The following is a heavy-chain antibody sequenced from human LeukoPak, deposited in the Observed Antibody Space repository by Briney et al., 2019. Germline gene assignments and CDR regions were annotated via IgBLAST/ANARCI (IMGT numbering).Heavy chain of an antibody. J-gene: IGHJ4*02. CDR1: GFTFSDYY. CDR2: INHSGST. CDR3: ARLEGYSSSWYSHGDADY. D-gene: IGHD6-13*01. Sequence: SGGSLRLSCAASGFTFSDYYMSWIRQPPGKGLEWIGEINHSGSTNYNPSLKSRVTISVDTSKNQFSLKLSSVTAADTAVYYCARLEGYSSSWYSHGDADYWGQGTLVTVYS. V-gene: IGHV4-34*01.